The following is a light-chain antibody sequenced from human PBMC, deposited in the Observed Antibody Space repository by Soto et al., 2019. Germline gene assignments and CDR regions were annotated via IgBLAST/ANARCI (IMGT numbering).Light chain of an antibody. V-gene: IGKV3-15*01. Sequence: EIVMTQSPATLSVSPGERASLSCRASQSVSSNLAWYQQKPGQAPRLLIDAASTRATGIPARFSGSGSGTEFTLTISSLQPDDFATYYCQHYNSYSEAFGQGTKVDIK. CDR3: QHYNSYSEA. J-gene: IGKJ1*01. CDR1: QSVSSN. CDR2: AAS.